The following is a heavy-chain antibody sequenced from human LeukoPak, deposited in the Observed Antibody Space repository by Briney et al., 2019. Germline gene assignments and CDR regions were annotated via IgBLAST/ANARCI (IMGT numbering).Heavy chain of an antibody. V-gene: IGHV3-74*01. D-gene: IGHD4-17*01. CDR1: GFTFSSYW. J-gene: IGHJ4*02. Sequence: GGSLRLSCAASGFTFSSYWMHWVRQAPGKGLVWVSHINTDGSNTNYADSVKGRFTISRDNAKNTVYLQMNTLSAEDTAVYYCARPYNYGDSRIDYWGQGTLVTVSS. CDR2: INTDGSNT. CDR3: ARPYNYGDSRIDY.